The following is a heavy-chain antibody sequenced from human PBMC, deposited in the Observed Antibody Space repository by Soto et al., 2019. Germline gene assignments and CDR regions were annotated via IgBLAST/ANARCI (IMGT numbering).Heavy chain of an antibody. CDR3: ARDVRRITMIVVVPRGFDP. CDR2: INAGNGNT. V-gene: IGHV1-3*01. Sequence: GASVKVSCKASGYTFTSYAMHWVRQAPGQRLEWMGWINAGNGNTKYSQKFQGRVTITRDTSASTAYMELSSLRSEDTAVYYCARDVRRITMIVVVPRGFDPWGQGTLVTVSS. J-gene: IGHJ5*02. D-gene: IGHD3-22*01. CDR1: GYTFTSYA.